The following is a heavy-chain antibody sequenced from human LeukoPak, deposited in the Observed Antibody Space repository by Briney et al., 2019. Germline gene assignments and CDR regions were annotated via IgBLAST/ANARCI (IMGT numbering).Heavy chain of an antibody. D-gene: IGHD3-22*01. V-gene: IGHV3-21*01. CDR2: ISSSSSYI. CDR1: GFTFSSYS. Sequence: PGGSLRLSCAASGFTFSSYSMNWVRQAPGKGLEWVSSISSSSSYIYYADSVKGRFTISRDNAKNSLYLQMNSLRAEDTAVYYCARRDVDSSGYCPDYWGQGTLVTVSS. J-gene: IGHJ4*02. CDR3: ARRDVDSSGYCPDY.